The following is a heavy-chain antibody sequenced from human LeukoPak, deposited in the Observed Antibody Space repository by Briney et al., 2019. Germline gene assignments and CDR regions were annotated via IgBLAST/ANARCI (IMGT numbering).Heavy chain of an antibody. CDR3: ARDKAVGPTLLDY. CDR2: IKQDGSEI. Sequence: PGGSLRLSCAASGFTFSGYWMGWVRQAPGKGPEWVANIKQDGSEIYYVDSVKGRFTISRDNAKNSLYLQMNSLRAEDTAVYYCARDKAVGPTLLDYWGQGTLVTVSS. CDR1: GFTFSGYW. V-gene: IGHV3-7*01. D-gene: IGHD1-26*01. J-gene: IGHJ4*02.